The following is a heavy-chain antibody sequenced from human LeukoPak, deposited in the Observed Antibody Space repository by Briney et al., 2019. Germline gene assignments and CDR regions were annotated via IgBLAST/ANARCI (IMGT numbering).Heavy chain of an antibody. CDR2: IIPIFGTT. D-gene: IGHD3-22*01. Sequence: SVKVSCKASGGTFSSYAISWVRQAPGQGLEWMGGIIPIFGTTNYAQKFQDRVTITADKSTSTAYMELSSLRSEDTAVYYCARDRYYYDSSGYYWPSNPKALDYWGQGTLVAVSS. J-gene: IGHJ4*02. CDR1: GGTFSSYA. V-gene: IGHV1-69*06. CDR3: ARDRYYYDSSGYYWPSNPKALDY.